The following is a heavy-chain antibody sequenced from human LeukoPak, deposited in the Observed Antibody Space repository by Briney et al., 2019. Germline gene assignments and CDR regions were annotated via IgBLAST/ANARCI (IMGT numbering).Heavy chain of an antibody. Sequence: GRSLRLSCAASGFTFDDYAMHWVRQAPGKGLEWVSGISWNSGNIGYADSVKGRFTISRDNAKNSLYLQMNSLRAEDTAVYYCAKRRHYYGSGDYYRDPWGQGTLVTVSS. CDR2: ISWNSGNI. V-gene: IGHV3-9*01. D-gene: IGHD3-10*01. CDR3: AKRRHYYGSGDYYRDP. J-gene: IGHJ5*02. CDR1: GFTFDDYA.